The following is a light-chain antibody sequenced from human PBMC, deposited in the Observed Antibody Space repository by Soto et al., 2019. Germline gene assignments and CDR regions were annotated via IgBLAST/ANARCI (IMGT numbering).Light chain of an antibody. J-gene: IGKJ3*01. V-gene: IGKV3-15*01. CDR2: GAS. CDR3: QHYNDWPPAFT. CDR1: QSLSRN. Sequence: EILMTQSPATLSVSPGERATLSCRASQSLSRNLAWYQQKPGQAPRLLIYGASTRASGVPARFSGSGSGTEFTLSISSLQSEYFALYYCQHYNDWPPAFTFGPGTKVDL.